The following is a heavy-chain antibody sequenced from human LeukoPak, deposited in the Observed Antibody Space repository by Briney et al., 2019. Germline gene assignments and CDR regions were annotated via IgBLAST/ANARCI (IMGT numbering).Heavy chain of an antibody. D-gene: IGHD3-3*01. CDR2: ISASGGST. Sequence: GGSLRLSCAASGFTFSSSAMSWVRQVPGKGLEWVSGISASGGSTNYADSVRGRFTISRDNSKNTLYVQMNSLRDEDTALYYCAKNGQYYDFWSGYPNWFDPWGQGTLVTVSS. J-gene: IGHJ5*02. V-gene: IGHV3-23*01. CDR3: AKNGQYYDFWSGYPNWFDP. CDR1: GFTFSSSA.